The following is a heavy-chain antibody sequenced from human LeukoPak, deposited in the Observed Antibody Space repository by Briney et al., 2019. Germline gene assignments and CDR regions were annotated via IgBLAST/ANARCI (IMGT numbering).Heavy chain of an antibody. V-gene: IGHV4-34*01. J-gene: IGHJ5*02. D-gene: IGHD6-13*01. CDR1: GGSFSGYY. CDR2: INHSGST. CDR3: ARGRHSSSWYWWFDP. Sequence: PSETLSLTCAVYGGSFSGYYWSWIRQPPGKGLEWIGEINHSGSTNYNPSLKSRVTISVDTSKNQFSLKLSSVTAADTAVYYCARGRHSSSWYWWFDPWGQGTLVTVSS.